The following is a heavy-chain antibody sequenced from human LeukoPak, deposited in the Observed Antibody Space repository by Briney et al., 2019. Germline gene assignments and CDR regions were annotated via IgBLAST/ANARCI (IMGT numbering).Heavy chain of an antibody. CDR3: ARVSGPAHPDLTVITGYFDY. J-gene: IGHJ4*02. CDR1: GFTFSSYA. V-gene: IGHV3-30*04. Sequence: GGSLRLSCAASGFTFSSYAMHWVRQAPGKGLKWVAVISYDGSNKYYADSVKGRFTISRDNSKNTLYLQMNSLRAEDTAVYYCARVSGPAHPDLTVITGYFDYWGQGTLVTVSS. D-gene: IGHD4-17*01. CDR2: ISYDGSNK.